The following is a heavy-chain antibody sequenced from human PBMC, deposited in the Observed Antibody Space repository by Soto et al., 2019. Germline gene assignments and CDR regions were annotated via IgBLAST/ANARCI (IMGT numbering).Heavy chain of an antibody. D-gene: IGHD3-10*01. CDR2: ISGSGHNT. Sequence: PGGSLRLSCTASGFIFDSYARSWVRQAPGKGLECISTISGSGHNTYYADSVKGRFTISRDSSKDTVYLQMNNLRADDTAVYFCGGGPDYRNNYYYGMDVWGQGTTVTVYS. CDR3: GGGPDYRNNYYYGMDV. J-gene: IGHJ6*02. V-gene: IGHV3-23*01. CDR1: GFIFDSYA.